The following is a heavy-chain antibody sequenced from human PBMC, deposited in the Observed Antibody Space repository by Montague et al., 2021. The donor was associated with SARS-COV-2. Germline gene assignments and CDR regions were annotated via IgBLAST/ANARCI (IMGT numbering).Heavy chain of an antibody. CDR1: GGSISSGTYY. V-gene: IGHV4-61*02. J-gene: IGHJ4*02. Sequence: TLSLTCTVSGGSISSGTYYWSWVRQPAGKGLEWIGRADTSGITTYNPSLGSRITISIDTSANQFSLTLRSVTAADTAVYFCASEVEMWWLSYFDNWGQGTLVTVSS. CDR2: ADTSGIT. CDR3: ASEVEMWWLSYFDN. D-gene: IGHD2-21*01.